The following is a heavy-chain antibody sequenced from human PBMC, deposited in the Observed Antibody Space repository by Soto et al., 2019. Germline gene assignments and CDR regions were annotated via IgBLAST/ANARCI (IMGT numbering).Heavy chain of an antibody. CDR2: IYHSGST. Sequence: QVQLQESGPGLVKPSGTLSLTCAVSGGSISSSNWWSWVRQPPGKGLEWIGEIYHSGSTNYNPSLKSRVTISVDKSKNQFSLKLSSVTAADTAVYYCAGLGQRGYSGYDYGASSGWYYFDYWGQGTLVTVSS. D-gene: IGHD5-12*01. V-gene: IGHV4-4*02. CDR3: AGLGQRGYSGYDYGASSGWYYFDY. J-gene: IGHJ4*02. CDR1: GGSISSSNW.